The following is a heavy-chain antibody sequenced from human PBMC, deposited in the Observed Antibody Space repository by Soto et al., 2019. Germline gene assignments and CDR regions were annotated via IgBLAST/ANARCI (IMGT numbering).Heavy chain of an antibody. CDR2: IHSSGST. CDR1: RGSFSYFH. D-gene: IGHD3-16*01. CDR3: ARGGGNPASTNDF. J-gene: IGHJ4*02. Sequence: QVQLQQWGGGLLKPSETLSLTCGLHRGSFSYFHWSWIRQPPGKGLEWIGEIHSSGSTNYTPSLRSRGNMAIDTSEMQFSLTLYSVTAADTAVYYCARGGGNPASTNDFWGQGALVTVSS. V-gene: IGHV4-34*01.